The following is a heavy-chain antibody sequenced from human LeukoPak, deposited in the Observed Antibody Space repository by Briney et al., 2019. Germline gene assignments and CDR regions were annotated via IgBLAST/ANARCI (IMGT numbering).Heavy chain of an antibody. CDR2: ISSSGSTI. CDR3: VRVNYDFWSGSAKLDY. CDR1: GFTFSSYE. V-gene: IGHV3-48*03. D-gene: IGHD3-3*01. Sequence: GGSLRLSCAASGFTFSSYEMNWVRQAPGKGLEWVSYISSSGSTIYYADSVKGRFTISRDNAKNSLYLQMNSLRAEDTAVYYCVRVNYDFWSGSAKLDYWGQGTLVTVSS. J-gene: IGHJ4*02.